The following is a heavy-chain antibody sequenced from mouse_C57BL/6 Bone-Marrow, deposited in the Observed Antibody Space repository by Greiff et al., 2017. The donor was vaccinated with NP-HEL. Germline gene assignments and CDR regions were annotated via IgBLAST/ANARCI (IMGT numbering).Heavy chain of an antibody. Sequence: QVQLQQPGPELVRPGTSVKFSCKASGYSFTSSWMHWVKQRPGQGLEWIGLIDPSDSYTNYNQKFKGKATLTVDTSSSTAYMQLSSLTSEDSAVYYCARWSYDEGEFANGGQGNLVTVTA. CDR3: ARWSYDEGEFAN. D-gene: IGHD2-12*01. V-gene: IGHV1-59*01. CDR1: GYSFTSSW. J-gene: IGHJ3*01. CDR2: IDPSDSYT.